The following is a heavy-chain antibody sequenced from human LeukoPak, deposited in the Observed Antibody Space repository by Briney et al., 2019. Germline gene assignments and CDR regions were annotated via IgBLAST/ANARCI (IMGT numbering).Heavy chain of an antibody. D-gene: IGHD6-6*01. J-gene: IGHJ4*02. CDR2: ISGGSDGT. CDR1: GFTFSSFV. CDR3: AKGSAAGRPYYFDS. V-gene: IGHV3-23*01. Sequence: GGSLRLSCAASGFTFSSFVMSWVRQAPGKGLEWVSAISGGSDGTYYADSVKGRFTISRDNSKNTLYLEMNSLRAGDTAVYYCAKGSAAGRPYYFDSWGQGTLVTVSS.